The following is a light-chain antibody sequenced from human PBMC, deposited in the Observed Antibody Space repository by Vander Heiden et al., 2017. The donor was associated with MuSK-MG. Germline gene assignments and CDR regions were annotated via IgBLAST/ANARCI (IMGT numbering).Light chain of an antibody. CDR2: ATS. J-gene: IGKJ4*01. Sequence: VLTQSPGTLSLSPGERATLTCIDSRVINGNYLGWQQQRPGQPHRLLIYATSSRPTGVPGKFSGSGGATDFTLTISRQEPEDFAVYYCQHYSTSPTFGGGTQVEIK. CDR3: QHYSTSPT. V-gene: IGKV3-20*01. CDR1: RVINGNY.